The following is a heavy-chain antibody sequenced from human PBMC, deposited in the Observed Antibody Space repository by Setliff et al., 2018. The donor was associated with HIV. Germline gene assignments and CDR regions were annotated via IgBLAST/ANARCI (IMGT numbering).Heavy chain of an antibody. V-gene: IGHV1-2*02. CDR2: INPNSGGT. J-gene: IGHJ4*02. Sequence: ASVKVSCKASGYTFTGYYMHWVRQAPGQGLEWMGWINPNSGGTNYAQKFQGRVTMTRDTSISTAYMELSRLRSDDTAVYYCARDNWDYGGVDYWGQGTLVTVSS. D-gene: IGHD1-7*01. CDR3: ARDNWDYGGVDY. CDR1: GYTFTGYY.